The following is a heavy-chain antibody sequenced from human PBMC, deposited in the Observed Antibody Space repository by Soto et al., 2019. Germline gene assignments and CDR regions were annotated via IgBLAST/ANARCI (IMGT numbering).Heavy chain of an antibody. CDR2: ISGSGGST. CDR3: AKGGSGVRGVLYYYSMDV. Sequence: GGSLRLSCAASGFTFSSYAMSWVRQAPGKGLEWVSAISGSGGSTYYADSVKGRFTISRDNSKNTLYLQMNSLRAEDTAVYYCAKGGSGVRGVLYYYSMDVWGKGTTVTVSS. CDR1: GFTFSSYA. V-gene: IGHV3-23*01. J-gene: IGHJ6*03. D-gene: IGHD3-10*01.